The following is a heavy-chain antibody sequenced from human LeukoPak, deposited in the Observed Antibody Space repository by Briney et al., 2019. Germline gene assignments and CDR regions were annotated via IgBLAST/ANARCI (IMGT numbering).Heavy chain of an antibody. Sequence: ASVKVSCKASGYTFTSYYMHLVRQAPGQGLEWMGIINPSGGSTSYAQKFEGRVTMTTDTTTSTIYMELSSMRSDDTAVYYCARSGGGDSGYDILTGYYPHAFDIWGQGTMVTVSS. V-gene: IGHV1-46*01. CDR2: INPSGGST. J-gene: IGHJ3*02. CDR1: GYTFTSYY. CDR3: ARSGGGDSGYDILTGYYPHAFDI. D-gene: IGHD3-9*01.